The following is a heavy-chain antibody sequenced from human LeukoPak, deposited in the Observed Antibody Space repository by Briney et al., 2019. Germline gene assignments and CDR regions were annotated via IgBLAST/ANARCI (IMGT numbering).Heavy chain of an antibody. Sequence: GASVKVSCKASEYTFTGYYMHWVRQAPGQGLEWMGWINPNSGGTNYAQKFQGWVTMTRDTSISTAYMELSRLRSDDTAVYYCARSRHYDFWSGYPDYGMDVWGQGTTVTVSS. D-gene: IGHD3-3*01. CDR2: INPNSGGT. CDR3: ARSRHYDFWSGYPDYGMDV. V-gene: IGHV1-2*04. CDR1: EYTFTGYY. J-gene: IGHJ6*02.